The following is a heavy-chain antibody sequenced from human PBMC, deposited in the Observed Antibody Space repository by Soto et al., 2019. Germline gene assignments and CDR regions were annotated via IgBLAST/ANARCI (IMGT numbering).Heavy chain of an antibody. Sequence: GSLRLSCAASGFTVSSDYMSWVRQAPGKGLEWVSVIYTGGSTYYADSVKGRFTFSRDNSKNTLYLQMNSLRAEDTAVYYCARDAYSSGCDYWGQGTLVTVSS. CDR3: ARDAYSSGCDY. D-gene: IGHD6-19*01. J-gene: IGHJ4*02. CDR2: IYTGGST. V-gene: IGHV3-53*05. CDR1: GFTVSSDY.